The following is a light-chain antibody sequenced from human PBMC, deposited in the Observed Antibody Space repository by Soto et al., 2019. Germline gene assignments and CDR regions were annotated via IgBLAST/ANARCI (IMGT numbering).Light chain of an antibody. Sequence: IQLTQSPSSLSASVGDRVTITCRASQGISSYLGWYQQKPGKAPNLLIYDASTLHSGVPSRFSGGGSGTDFTLTISSLLPEDFATYYCQQVNVYPSTFGGGTKVDIK. CDR1: QGISSY. CDR3: QQVNVYPST. J-gene: IGKJ4*01. V-gene: IGKV1-9*01. CDR2: DAS.